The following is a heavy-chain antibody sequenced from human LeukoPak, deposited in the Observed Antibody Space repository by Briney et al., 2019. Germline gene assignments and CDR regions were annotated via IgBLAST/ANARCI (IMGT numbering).Heavy chain of an antibody. Sequence: GGSLRLSCAASGFAFSTFAMTWVRQAPGKGLEWVSTIVRSGDTTYYTDSVKGRFTVSGDNSKNTLYLQMNSPRAEDTAVYYCAKDAVAPGSSGDFFDYWGLGTLVTVSS. V-gene: IGHV3-23*01. CDR3: AKDAVAPGSSGDFFDY. J-gene: IGHJ4*02. D-gene: IGHD3-10*01. CDR2: IVRSGDTT. CDR1: GFAFSTFA.